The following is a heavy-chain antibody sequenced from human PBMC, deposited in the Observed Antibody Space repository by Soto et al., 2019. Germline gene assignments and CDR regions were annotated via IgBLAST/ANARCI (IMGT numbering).Heavy chain of an antibody. J-gene: IGHJ6*02. CDR3: ARRGYHYYYYYGMDV. V-gene: IGHV4-34*01. CDR2: INHSGST. CDR1: GGAFSGYY. Sequence: SETLSLTCAVYGGAFSGYYWSWIRQPPGKGLEWIGEINHSGSTNYNPSLKSRVTISVDTSKNQFSLKLSSVTAADTAVYYCARRGYHYYYYYGMDVWGQGTTVTVS. D-gene: IGHD5-18*01.